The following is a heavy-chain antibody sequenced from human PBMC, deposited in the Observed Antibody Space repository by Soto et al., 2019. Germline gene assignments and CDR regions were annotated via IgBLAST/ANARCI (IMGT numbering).Heavy chain of an antibody. J-gene: IGHJ6*02. V-gene: IGHV1-46*03. CDR2: INPRGGST. Sequence: QVQLVQSGAEVKKPGASVKVSCKASGYTFTSYYMHWVRQAPGQGLEWMGIINPRGGSTSYAQKFQGRVTMTRDTSTSTVYRELSRLRSEDTAVYYCARALYGSGSYGGYYGMDVWGQGTTVTVSS. CDR3: ARALYGSGSYGGYYGMDV. CDR1: GYTFTSYY. D-gene: IGHD3-10*01.